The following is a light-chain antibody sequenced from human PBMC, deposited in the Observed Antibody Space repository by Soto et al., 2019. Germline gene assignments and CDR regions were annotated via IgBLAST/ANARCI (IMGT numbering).Light chain of an antibody. Sequence: EIVLTQSPGTLSLSPGERATLSCRASQSISNYLAWYQQKPGQAPRLLIYDASNRAIIYDASNRATGIPARFGGSGSGTDFTLTISSLEPEAFAVYYCQQRNNWPFTFGPGTRGEIK. V-gene: IGKV3-11*01. J-gene: IGKJ3*01. CDR2: DAS. CDR1: QSISNY. CDR3: QQRNNWPFT.